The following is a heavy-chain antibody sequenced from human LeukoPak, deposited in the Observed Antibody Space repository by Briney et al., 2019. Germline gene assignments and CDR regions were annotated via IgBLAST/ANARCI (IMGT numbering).Heavy chain of an antibody. D-gene: IGHD3-3*01. J-gene: IGHJ6*03. CDR3: ARVLRFWGYYYMDV. V-gene: IGHV4-61*02. Sequence: PSETLSLTCTVSGGSISSGSYYWSWIRQPAGKGLEWIGRIYTSGSTNYNPSLKSRVTISVDTSKNQFSLKLSSVTAADTAVYYCARVLRFWGYYYMDVWGKGTTVTVSS. CDR2: IYTSGST. CDR1: GGSISSGSYY.